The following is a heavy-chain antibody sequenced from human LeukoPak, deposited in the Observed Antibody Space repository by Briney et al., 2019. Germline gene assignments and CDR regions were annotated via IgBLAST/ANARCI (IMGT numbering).Heavy chain of an antibody. Sequence: GGSLRLSCAASGFTVSSNYMSWVRQAPGKGLEWVSVIYSGGSTYYADSVKGRFTISRDNSKNTLYLQMNSLRAEDTAVYYCARDVGGKYSSSWYGTFDYWGQGTLVTVSS. CDR2: IYSGGST. CDR3: ARDVGGKYSSSWYGTFDY. J-gene: IGHJ4*02. D-gene: IGHD6-13*01. V-gene: IGHV3-66*01. CDR1: GFTVSSNY.